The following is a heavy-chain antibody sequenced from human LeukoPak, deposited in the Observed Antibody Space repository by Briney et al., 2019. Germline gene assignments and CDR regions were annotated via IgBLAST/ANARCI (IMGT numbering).Heavy chain of an antibody. D-gene: IGHD3-10*01. CDR1: GYSIRSGYY. J-gene: IGHJ4*02. CDR3: AGWFGELLSLFTY. Sequence: KPSETLSLTCAVSGYSIRSGYYWGWIRQPPGKGLEWIGSIYHRGSTYYNPSLKSRVTISVDTSENQFSLKLSSVTAADTAVYYCAGWFGELLSLFTYRGQGTLVTVSS. CDR2: IYHRGST. V-gene: IGHV4-38-2*01.